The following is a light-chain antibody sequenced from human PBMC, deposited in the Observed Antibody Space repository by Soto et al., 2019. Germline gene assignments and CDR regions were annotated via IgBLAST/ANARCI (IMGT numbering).Light chain of an antibody. CDR1: QSVSSTY. V-gene: IGKV3-20*01. CDR2: GAS. Sequence: EIVLTQSPGTLSLSPGETATLSCRASQSVSSTYLAWYQQKPGQTPRLLIYGASSRATGIPDRFSGSGSGTDFTLTISRLEPEDFAVYHCQQYGDSPLTFGGGTKVDIK. CDR3: QQYGDSPLT. J-gene: IGKJ4*01.